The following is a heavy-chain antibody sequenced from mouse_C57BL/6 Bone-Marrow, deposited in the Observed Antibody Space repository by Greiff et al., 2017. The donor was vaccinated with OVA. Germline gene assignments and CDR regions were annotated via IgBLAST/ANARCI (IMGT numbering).Heavy chain of an antibody. CDR1: GFAFSSYW. J-gene: IGHJ2*01. CDR3: ARGYF. Sequence: VKLVESGAELVKPGASVELSCKASGFAFSSYWMNWVNQGPGKGLEWIGQIYPGDGDTYYNGKFKGKATLTADKSSSTAYMQLSSLTSEDSAVYFCARGYFWGQGTTLTVSS. CDR2: IYPGDGDT. V-gene: IGHV1-80*01.